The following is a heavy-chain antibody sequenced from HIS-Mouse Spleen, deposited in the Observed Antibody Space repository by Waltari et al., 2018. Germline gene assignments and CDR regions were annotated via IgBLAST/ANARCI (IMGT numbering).Heavy chain of an antibody. CDR1: GASLSRSSSY. CDR3: AREIPYSSSWYDWYFDL. J-gene: IGHJ2*01. V-gene: IGHV4-39*07. D-gene: IGHD6-13*01. Sequence: QLQLQESGPGLVTPSETLSLTCTVPGASLSRSSSYWGWIRHPPGKGLEWIGSIYYSGSTYYNPSLKSRVTISVDTSKNQFSLKLSSVTAADTAVYYCAREIPYSSSWYDWYFDLWGRGTLVTVSS. CDR2: IYYSGST.